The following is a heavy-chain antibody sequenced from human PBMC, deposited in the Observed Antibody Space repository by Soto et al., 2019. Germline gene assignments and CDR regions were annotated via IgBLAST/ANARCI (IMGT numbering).Heavy chain of an antibody. Sequence: ASVKVSCKASGGTFSSYAISWVRQAPGQGLEWMGGIIPIFGTANYAQKFQGRVTITADESTSTAYMELSSLRSEDTAVYYCARYAEMSGYSSGWYTVAAFDIWGQGTMVTVSS. V-gene: IGHV1-69*13. CDR3: ARYAEMSGYSSGWYTVAAFDI. D-gene: IGHD6-19*01. J-gene: IGHJ3*02. CDR2: IIPIFGTA. CDR1: GGTFSSYA.